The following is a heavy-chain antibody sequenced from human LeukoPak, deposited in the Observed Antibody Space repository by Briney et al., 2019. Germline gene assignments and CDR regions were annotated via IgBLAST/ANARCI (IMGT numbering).Heavy chain of an antibody. CDR1: GLTVSKNY. CDR2: IYSGGST. Sequence: GGSLRLSCAASGLTVSKNYMSWVRQAPGKGLESVSVIYSGGSTYYADSVRGRFTISRDNSKNTLYLQMNSLRAEDTAVYYCAKDPKTLYCSSTSCYSWGQGTLVTVSS. J-gene: IGHJ5*02. V-gene: IGHV3-53*01. D-gene: IGHD2-2*01. CDR3: AKDPKTLYCSSTSCYS.